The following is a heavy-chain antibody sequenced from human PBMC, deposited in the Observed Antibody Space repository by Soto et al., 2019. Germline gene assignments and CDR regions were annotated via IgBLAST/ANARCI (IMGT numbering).Heavy chain of an antibody. J-gene: IGHJ5*02. Sequence: QVQLVQSGAEVKKPGASVKVSCKASGYTFTSYGIILVRQAPGQGLEWMGWISAYNGNTNYAQKLQGRVTMTTDTSTSTAYMELRSLRSDDTAVYYCARGEKHIVVVTATPEGTFDPWGQGTLVTVSS. CDR3: ARGEKHIVVVTATPEGTFDP. CDR2: ISAYNGNT. CDR1: GYTFTSYG. D-gene: IGHD2-21*02. V-gene: IGHV1-18*01.